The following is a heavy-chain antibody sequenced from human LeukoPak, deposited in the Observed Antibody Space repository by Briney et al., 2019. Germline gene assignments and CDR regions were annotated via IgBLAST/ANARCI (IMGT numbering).Heavy chain of an antibody. J-gene: IGHJ4*02. CDR1: RFTFSSNT. CDR2: ISSTSSSI. V-gene: IGHV3-48*04. CDR3: ARVVAGRFDY. D-gene: IGHD6-19*01. Sequence: PGGSLRLSCAASRFTFSSNTMNWVRQAPGRGLEWVSSISSTSSSIYYAGSVKGRFTISRDNAKNSLYLQMNSLRAEDTAVYYCARVVAGRFDYWGQGTLVTVSS.